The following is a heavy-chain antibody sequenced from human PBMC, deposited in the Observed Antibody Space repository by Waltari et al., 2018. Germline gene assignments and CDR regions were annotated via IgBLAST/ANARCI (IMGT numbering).Heavy chain of an antibody. Sequence: QVQLQESGPGLVQPSETLSLTCTVSGGSISSYYWSWIRQPPGKGLEWLGYIYYSGSTNYNPSLKSRVTISVDTSKNQFSLKLSSVTAADTAVYYCARVPKMTAPFDYWGQGTLVTVSS. CDR3: ARVPKMTAPFDY. D-gene: IGHD5-18*01. CDR2: IYYSGST. V-gene: IGHV4-59*01. J-gene: IGHJ4*02. CDR1: GGSISSYY.